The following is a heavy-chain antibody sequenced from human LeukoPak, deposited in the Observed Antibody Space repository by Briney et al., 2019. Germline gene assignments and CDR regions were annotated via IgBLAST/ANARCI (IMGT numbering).Heavy chain of an antibody. CDR2: IYYSGST. CDR1: GGSVSSDSYY. D-gene: IGHD1-26*01. V-gene: IGHV4-61*01. Sequence: SSETLSLTCTVSGGSVSSDSYYWSWIRQPPGKGLEWIGYIYYSGSTNYNPSLKSRVTISVDTSKNQFSLKLSSVTAADTAVYYCARQGYSGSHDFDYWGQGTLVTVSS. J-gene: IGHJ4*02. CDR3: ARQGYSGSHDFDY.